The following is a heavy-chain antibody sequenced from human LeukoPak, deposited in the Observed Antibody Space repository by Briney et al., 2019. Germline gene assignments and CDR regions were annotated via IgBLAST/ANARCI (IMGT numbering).Heavy chain of an antibody. D-gene: IGHD1-26*01. CDR3: ARGGSYYGSEYFQH. Sequence: GGSLRLSCAASGFTFSYYSMNWVRQAPGKGLEWVSSISSSSIYIYYADSVRGRFTISRDNAKNSLYLQMNSLRAEDTAVYYCARGGSYYGSEYFQHWGQGTLVTVSS. V-gene: IGHV3-21*01. CDR1: GFTFSYYS. CDR2: ISSSSIYI. J-gene: IGHJ1*01.